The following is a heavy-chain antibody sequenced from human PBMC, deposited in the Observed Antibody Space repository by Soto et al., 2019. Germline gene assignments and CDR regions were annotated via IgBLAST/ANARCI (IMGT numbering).Heavy chain of an antibody. D-gene: IGHD3-3*01. CDR1: GFTFSSYA. Sequence: PGGSLRLSCAASGFTFSSYAMSWVRQAPGKGLEWVSAISGSGGSTYYADSVKGRFTISRDNSKNTLYLQMNSLRAEDTAVYYCANQGALVLGVVINAKYMDVWGKGTTVTVSS. CDR3: ANQGALVLGVVINAKYMDV. V-gene: IGHV3-23*01. CDR2: ISGSGGST. J-gene: IGHJ6*03.